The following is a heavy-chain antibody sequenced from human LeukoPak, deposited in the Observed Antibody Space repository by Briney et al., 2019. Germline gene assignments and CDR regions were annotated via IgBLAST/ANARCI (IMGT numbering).Heavy chain of an antibody. D-gene: IGHD2-21*01. CDR3: ARGSASGASNYYYYMDV. J-gene: IGHJ6*03. Sequence: GGALRLSCAASGFTFSNYWMHWVRQAPGKGVVWVSRIYTDGSRATYADSVKGGFTISREKDRKALYVQMNRLRAEDTAVYYCARGSASGASNYYYYMDVWGKGTTVTVSS. V-gene: IGHV3-74*03. CDR2: IYTDGSRA. CDR1: GFTFSNYW.